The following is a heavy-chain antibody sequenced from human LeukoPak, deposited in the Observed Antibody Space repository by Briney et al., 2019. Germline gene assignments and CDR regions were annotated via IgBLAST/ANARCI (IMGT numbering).Heavy chain of an antibody. Sequence: GGSRRLSCAASGFTFSSYAMNWVRQAPGKGLEWVSSISSSSSYIYYADSVKGRFTISRDNAKNSLYLQMNSLRAEDTAVYYCARRDGSGVKGYFDYWGQGTLVTVSS. CDR2: ISSSSSYI. J-gene: IGHJ4*02. V-gene: IGHV3-21*01. D-gene: IGHD3-10*01. CDR3: ARRDGSGVKGYFDY. CDR1: GFTFSSYA.